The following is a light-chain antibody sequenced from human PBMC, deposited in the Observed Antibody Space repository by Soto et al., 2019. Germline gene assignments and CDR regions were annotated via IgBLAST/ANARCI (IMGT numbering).Light chain of an antibody. Sequence: VLTQSPGTLSLSPGERATLSCRASQSVSSSYLAWYQQKPAQAPRLLIYGASSRATGIPDRFSGSGSGTDFTLTISRLEPEDFAVYYCQQYGSSPLYTFGQGTKLEIK. CDR3: QQYGSSPLYT. J-gene: IGKJ2*01. CDR1: QSVSSSY. CDR2: GAS. V-gene: IGKV3-20*01.